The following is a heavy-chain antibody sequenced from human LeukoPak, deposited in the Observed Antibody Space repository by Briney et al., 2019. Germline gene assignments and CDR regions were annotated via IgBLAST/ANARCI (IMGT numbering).Heavy chain of an antibody. CDR3: ARHTVRGVIM. CDR1: GGSFSGYY. Sequence: RSSETLSLTCAVYGGSFSGYYWSWIRQPPGKGLEWIGEINHSGSTNYNPSLKSRVTISVDTSKNQFSLKLSSVIAADTAVYYCARHTVRGVIMWGQGTLVTVSS. J-gene: IGHJ4*02. V-gene: IGHV4-34*01. D-gene: IGHD3-10*01. CDR2: INHSGST.